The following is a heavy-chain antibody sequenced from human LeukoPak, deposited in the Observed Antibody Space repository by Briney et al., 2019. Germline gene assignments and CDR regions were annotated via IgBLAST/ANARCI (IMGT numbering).Heavy chain of an antibody. CDR2: ISYDGSNK. J-gene: IGHJ4*02. CDR3: AKDWARWLQLGGFDY. Sequence: PGGSLRLSCAASGFTFSSYGMHWVRQAPGKGLEWVAVISYDGSNKYYADSVKGRFTISRDNSKNTLYLQMNSLRAEDTAVYYCAKDWARWLQLGGFDYWGQGTLVTVSS. D-gene: IGHD5-24*01. V-gene: IGHV3-30*18. CDR1: GFTFSSYG.